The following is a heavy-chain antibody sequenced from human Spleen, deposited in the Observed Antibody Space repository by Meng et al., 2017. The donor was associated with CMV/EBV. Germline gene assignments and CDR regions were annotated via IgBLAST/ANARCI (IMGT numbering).Heavy chain of an antibody. CDR2: IHHSGST. Sequence: QGQRQWAGPGLVDPSQTLSLTCTVSGGSMSSGNYYWSWIRQPPGKGLEWIGYIHHSGSTNYNPSLKSRVTISVDTSKNQFSLKLSSVTAADTAVYYCAGRDGYNQSPPDDAFDIWGQGTMVTVSS. V-gene: IGHV4-30-4*01. D-gene: IGHD5-24*01. CDR1: GGSMSSGNYY. CDR3: AGRDGYNQSPPDDAFDI. J-gene: IGHJ3*02.